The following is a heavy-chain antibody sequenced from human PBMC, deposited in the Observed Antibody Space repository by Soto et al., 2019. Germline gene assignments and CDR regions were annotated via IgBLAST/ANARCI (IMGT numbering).Heavy chain of an antibody. D-gene: IGHD3-22*01. J-gene: IGHJ4*02. CDR3: AQSTYYYDSSGYFETYYFDY. V-gene: IGHV3-23*01. CDR2: ISGSGGST. CDR1: GFTFSSYA. Sequence: EVQLLESGGGLVQPGGSLRLSCAASGFTFSSYAMSWVRQAPGKGLEWVSAISGSGGSTYYADSVKGRFTISRDNSKNTLYLQMNSLRAEDTAVYYCAQSTYYYDSSGYFETYYFDYWGQGTLVTVSS.